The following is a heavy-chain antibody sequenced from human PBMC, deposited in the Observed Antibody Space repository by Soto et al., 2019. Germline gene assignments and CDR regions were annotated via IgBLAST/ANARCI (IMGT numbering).Heavy chain of an antibody. CDR3: AVGINWFDP. V-gene: IGHV4-34*01. CDR2: INHSGST. Sequence: SETLSLTCAGYGGSFSGYYWTWIRQSPGKGLEWIGEINHSGSTNYNPSLKSRVTISVDTSKNQFSLKLSSVTAADTAIYYCAVGINWFDPWGQGTLVTVSS. J-gene: IGHJ5*02. CDR1: GGSFSGYY.